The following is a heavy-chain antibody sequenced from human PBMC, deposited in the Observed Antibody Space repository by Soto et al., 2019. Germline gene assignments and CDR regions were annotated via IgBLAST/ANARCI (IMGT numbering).Heavy chain of an antibody. V-gene: IGHV3-30*18. D-gene: IGHD1-26*01. CDR3: AKDRSGSYCDY. CDR1: GFTFSSYG. CDR2: ISYDGSNK. J-gene: IGHJ4*02. Sequence: PGGSLRLSCAASGFTFSSYGMHWVRQAPGKGLEWVAVISYDGSNKYYADSVKGRFTISRDNSKNTLYLQMNSLRAEDTAVYYCAKDRSGSYCDYWGQGTLVTVSS.